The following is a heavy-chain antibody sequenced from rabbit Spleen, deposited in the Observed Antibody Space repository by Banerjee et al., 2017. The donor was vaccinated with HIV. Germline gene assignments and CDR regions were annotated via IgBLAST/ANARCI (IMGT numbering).Heavy chain of an antibody. D-gene: IGHD8-1*01. CDR1: GFSFSGNSY. CDR2: IDTGSSGFT. CDR3: ARDTGSSFSSYGMDL. Sequence: QSLEESGGDLVKPGASLTLTCTASGFSFSGNSYMCWVRQAPGKGLEWIVCIDTGSSGFTYFASWAKGRFTISKTSSTTVTLQMTSLTAADTATYFCARDTGSSFSSYGMDLWAKAPWSPS. J-gene: IGHJ6*01. V-gene: IGHV1S40*01.